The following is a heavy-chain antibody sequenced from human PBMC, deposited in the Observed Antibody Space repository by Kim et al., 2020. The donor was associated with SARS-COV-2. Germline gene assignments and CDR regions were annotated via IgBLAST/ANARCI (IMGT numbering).Heavy chain of an antibody. CDR3: AKDIRGGYCSGGSCYSTDYYYGMDV. Sequence: GGSLRLSCAASGFTFDDYAMHWVRQAPGKGLEWVSGISWNSGSIGYADSVKGRFTISRDNAKNSLYLQMNSLRAEDTALYYCAKDIRGGYCSGGSCYSTDYYYGMDVWGQGTTVTVSS. CDR2: ISWNSGSI. J-gene: IGHJ6*02. CDR1: GFTFDDYA. V-gene: IGHV3-9*01. D-gene: IGHD2-15*01.